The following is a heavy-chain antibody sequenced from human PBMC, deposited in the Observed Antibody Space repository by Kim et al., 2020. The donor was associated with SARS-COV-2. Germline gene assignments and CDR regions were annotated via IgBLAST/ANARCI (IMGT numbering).Heavy chain of an antibody. D-gene: IGHD6-19*01. CDR2: ISGSGGST. CDR1: GFTFSSYA. J-gene: IGHJ6*02. Sequence: GGSLRLSCAASGFTFSSYAMSWVRQAPGKGLEWVSAISGSGGSTYYADSVKGRFTISRDNSKNTLYLQMNSLRAEDTAVYYCAKVSGYSSGWPPYYYYYGMDVWGQGTTVTVSS. CDR3: AKVSGYSSGWPPYYYYYGMDV. V-gene: IGHV3-23*01.